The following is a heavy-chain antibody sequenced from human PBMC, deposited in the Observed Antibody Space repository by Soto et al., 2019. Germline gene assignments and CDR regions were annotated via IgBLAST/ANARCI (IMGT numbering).Heavy chain of an antibody. V-gene: IGHV1-18*01. CDR1: DYTFNNYG. J-gene: IGHJ6*02. CDR3: ARGDQLPLINYNYYGMDV. D-gene: IGHD2-2*01. Sequence: ASVKVSCKASDYTFNNYGINWVRQAPGQGLEWLGWISTYNDYTSYAQKLQGRVTMTTDTSTSTAYMELRSLRSDDTAVYYCARGDQLPLINYNYYGMDVWGQGTTVTVS. CDR2: ISTYNDYT.